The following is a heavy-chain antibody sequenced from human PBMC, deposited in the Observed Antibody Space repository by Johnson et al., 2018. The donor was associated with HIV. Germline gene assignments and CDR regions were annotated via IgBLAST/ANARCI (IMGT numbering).Heavy chain of an antibody. V-gene: IGHV3-13*01. CDR2: IGTAGDT. CDR1: GFTFSSYD. Sequence: VQLVESGGGLVQPGGSLRLSCAASGFTFSSYDMHWVRQATGKGLEWVSAIGTAGDTYYADSVKGRFTILRDNSKNTLYLQMNSLRAEDTALYYCAKYLLESRLGGSASDIWGQGTMVTVSS. D-gene: IGHD3-10*01. CDR3: AKYLLESRLGGSASDI. J-gene: IGHJ3*02.